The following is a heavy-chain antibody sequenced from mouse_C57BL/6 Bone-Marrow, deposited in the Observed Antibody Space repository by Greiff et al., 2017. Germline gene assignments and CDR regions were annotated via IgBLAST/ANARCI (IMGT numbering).Heavy chain of an antibody. V-gene: IGHV1-55*01. CDR3: AREQIYPYWYFDV. CDR1: GYTFTSYW. J-gene: IGHJ1*03. Sequence: QVQLQQSGAELVKPGASVKMSCKASGYTFTSYWITWVKQRPGQGLEWIGDIYPGSGSTNYNEKFKSKATLTVDTSSSTAYMQLSSLTSADSAVDYCAREQIYPYWYFDVWGTGTTVTVSS. D-gene: IGHD1-1*01. CDR2: IYPGSGST.